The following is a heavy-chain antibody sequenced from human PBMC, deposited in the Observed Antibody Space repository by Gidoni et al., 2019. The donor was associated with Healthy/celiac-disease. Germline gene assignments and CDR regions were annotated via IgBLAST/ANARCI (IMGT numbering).Heavy chain of an antibody. V-gene: IGHV4-34*01. CDR1: GGSFSGYY. CDR3: ARGLRWTRVIDY. Sequence: QVQLQQWGAGLLKPSETLSLTCAVYGGSFSGYYWSWIRQPPGKGLEWIGEINHSGSTNYNPSLKSRVTISVDTSKNQFSLKLSSVTAADTAVYYCARGLRWTRVIDYWGQGTLVTVSS. D-gene: IGHD4-17*01. CDR2: INHSGST. J-gene: IGHJ4*02.